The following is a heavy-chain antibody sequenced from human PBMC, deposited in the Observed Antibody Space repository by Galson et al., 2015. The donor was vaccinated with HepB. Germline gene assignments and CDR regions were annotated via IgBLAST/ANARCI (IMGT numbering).Heavy chain of an antibody. Sequence: QSGAEGKKPGESLKLSCKASGYTFANYWIGWVHQMPGKGLEWMGIIYPGDFDNRYSQSFQGRVSMSADKSTTTVYLQWSRLKASDTAIYYCARRERSCFDGNCDFYWFYSWGQGTLVTVSS. D-gene: IGHD2-21*01. J-gene: IGHJ5*01. CDR1: GYTFANYW. CDR3: ARRERSCFDGNCDFYWFYS. CDR2: IYPGDFDN. V-gene: IGHV5-51*07.